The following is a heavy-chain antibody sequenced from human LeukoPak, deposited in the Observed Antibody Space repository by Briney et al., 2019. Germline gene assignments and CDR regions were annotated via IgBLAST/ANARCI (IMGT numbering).Heavy chain of an antibody. CDR2: ISGSGGST. D-gene: IGHD1-1*01. CDR3: AKVEGASKASVY. CDR1: GFTFSNYA. V-gene: IGHV3-23*01. J-gene: IGHJ4*02. Sequence: GGSLRLSCAAAGFTFSNYAMTWVRQAPGKGLEWVSSISGSGGSTYYADSVKGRFTISRDNSKSTLYLQMYSLRAEDTAVYYCAKVEGASKASVYWGQGALVTVSS.